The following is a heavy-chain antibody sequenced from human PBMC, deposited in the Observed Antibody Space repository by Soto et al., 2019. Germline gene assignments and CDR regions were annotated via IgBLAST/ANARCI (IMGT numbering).Heavy chain of an antibody. V-gene: IGHV3-64D*06. CDR2: ISTNGGST. CDR3: VKGEYYYDSSRYYPFDY. Sequence: GGSLRLSCSASGFTFSSYAMHWVRQAPGKGLEYVSSISTNGGSTHYADSVKGRFTISRDNSKNTQYLQMSSLRADDTAVYYCVKGEYYYDSSRYYPFDYWRQGTLVTVSS. D-gene: IGHD3-22*01. J-gene: IGHJ4*02. CDR1: GFTFSSYA.